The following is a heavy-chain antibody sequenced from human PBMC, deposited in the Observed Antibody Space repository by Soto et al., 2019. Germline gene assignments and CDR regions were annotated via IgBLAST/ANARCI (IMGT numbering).Heavy chain of an antibody. Sequence: EVQLLESGGCLARPGGSLRLSCVASGFIFSDYAMTWIRQAPGKGLQWVATISASGGNIEYTDSLKGRFTISRDNSKKTVYLEINGLTADDTAVHYCAKVSGGLGYFDLWGRGTLVTVSS. J-gene: IGHJ2*01. D-gene: IGHD3-16*01. CDR1: GFIFSDYA. CDR2: ISASGGNI. V-gene: IGHV3-23*01. CDR3: AKVSGGLGYFDL.